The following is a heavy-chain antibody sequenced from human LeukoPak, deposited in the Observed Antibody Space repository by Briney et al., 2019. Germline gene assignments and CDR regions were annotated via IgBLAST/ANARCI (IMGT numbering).Heavy chain of an antibody. Sequence: SGGSLRLSCAASGFTVSSNYMSWVRQAPGMGLEWVSVIFSGGTTYYAHSVKGRFTISRDNSKNTLYLQVNSLRAEDTAVYYCGYFDPPTGYWGQGTLVTVSS. V-gene: IGHV3-66*01. J-gene: IGHJ1*01. D-gene: IGHD3-9*01. CDR1: GFTVSSNY. CDR3: GYFDPPTGY. CDR2: IFSGGTT.